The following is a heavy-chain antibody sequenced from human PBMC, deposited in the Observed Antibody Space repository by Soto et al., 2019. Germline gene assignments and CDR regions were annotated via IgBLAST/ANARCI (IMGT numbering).Heavy chain of an antibody. J-gene: IGHJ6*03. CDR1: GDSVSSNSAA. CDR2: TYYRSKWYN. Sequence: QVQLQQSGPGLVKPSQTLSLTCAISGDSVSSNSAAWNWIRQSPSRGLEWLGRTYYRSKWYNDHAVSVKSRITINPDTSKNQFSLQLNSVTPEDTAVYYCARGGLSSSSWYYYYYYMDVWGKGTTVTVSS. CDR3: ARGGLSSSSWYYYYYYMDV. V-gene: IGHV6-1*01. D-gene: IGHD6-13*01.